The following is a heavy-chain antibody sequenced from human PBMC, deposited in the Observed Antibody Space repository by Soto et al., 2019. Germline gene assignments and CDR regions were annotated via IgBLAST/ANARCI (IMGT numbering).Heavy chain of an antibody. V-gene: IGHV3-30-3*01. Sequence: TGGSLRLSCAASGFTFSSYTMHWVRQTPGKGLEWVADISYDGGDKYFADSVKGRFTISRDNFKNTLYLQMNSLRPEDTAVYYCAKALGELSPESFDYWGQGILVTVSS. CDR1: GFTFSSYT. CDR3: AKALGELSPESFDY. D-gene: IGHD3-16*02. CDR2: ISYDGGDK. J-gene: IGHJ4*02.